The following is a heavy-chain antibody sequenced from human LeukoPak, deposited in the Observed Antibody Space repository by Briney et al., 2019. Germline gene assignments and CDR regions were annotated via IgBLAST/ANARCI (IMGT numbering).Heavy chain of an antibody. CDR3: AREGRSSSWYGPSYWFDP. V-gene: IGHV1-2*02. Sequence: ASVKVSCKASGYTFTGYYMHWVRQAPGQGLEWMGWINPNSGGTNYAQKFQGRVTMTRDTSISTAYMELSRLGSDDTAVYYCAREGRSSSWYGPSYWFDPWGQGTLVTVSS. CDR1: GYTFTGYY. CDR2: INPNSGGT. J-gene: IGHJ5*02. D-gene: IGHD6-13*01.